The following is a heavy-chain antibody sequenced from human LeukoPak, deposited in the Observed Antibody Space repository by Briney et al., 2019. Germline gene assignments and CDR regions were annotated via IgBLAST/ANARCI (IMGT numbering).Heavy chain of an antibody. J-gene: IGHJ6*02. CDR2: IKQDGSEQ. V-gene: IGHV3-7*01. CDR3: SRERLGKSCSSTSCYRYHYYGMDL. Sequence: PGGSLRLSCAASGFTFSSYWMSWVRQAPGKGLEWVANIKQDGSEQYYVDSVKGRFTISRDNAKNSLYLQMNSLRAEDTAVYYCSRERLGKSCSSTSCYRYHYYGMDLWGQGTTVTVSS. CDR1: GFTFSSYW. D-gene: IGHD2-2*01.